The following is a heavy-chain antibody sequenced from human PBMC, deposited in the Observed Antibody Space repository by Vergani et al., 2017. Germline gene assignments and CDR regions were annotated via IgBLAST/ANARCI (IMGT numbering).Heavy chain of an antibody. CDR3: AKDILTNYIRDVWDY. D-gene: IGHD3-9*01. CDR2: ISGSGGST. Sequence: EVQLLESGGGLVQPGGSLRLSCAASGFTFSSYAMSWVRQAPGKGLEWVSAISGSGGSTYYADSVKGRFTISRDNSKNTLYLQMNSLRAEDTAIYYCAKDILTNYIRDVWDYWCQGTLVIVSS. J-gene: IGHJ4*02. CDR1: GFTFSSYA. V-gene: IGHV3-23*01.